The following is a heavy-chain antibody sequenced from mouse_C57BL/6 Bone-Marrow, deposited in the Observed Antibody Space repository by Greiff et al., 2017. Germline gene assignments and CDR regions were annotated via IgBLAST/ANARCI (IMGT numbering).Heavy chain of an antibody. V-gene: IGHV14-4*01. CDR3: TTMTTVVAPFDD. CDR2: IDPENGDT. Sequence: EVQLQQSGAELVRPGASVKLSCTASGFNIKDDYMHWVKQRPEQGLEWIGWIDPENGDTEYASKFQGKATITADTSSNTAYLQLSSLTSEDTAVYYCTTMTTVVAPFDDWGRGTALTVSA. J-gene: IGHJ2*01. CDR1: GFNIKDDY. D-gene: IGHD1-1*01.